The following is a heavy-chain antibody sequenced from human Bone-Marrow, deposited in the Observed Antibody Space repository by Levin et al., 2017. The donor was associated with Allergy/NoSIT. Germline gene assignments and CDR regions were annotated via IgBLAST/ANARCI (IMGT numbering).Heavy chain of an antibody. CDR2: LSGSGDGT. J-gene: IGHJ6*03. CDR3: VRGIYDFLCGYGSDWDYQYHMEV. D-gene: IGHD3-3*01. Sequence: PGGSLRLSCEASGFNFITYAMAWVRQAPGKGLEWVSSLSGSGDGTFYADSVKGRFTISRDNPKSTLYLQMDSLRVEDTAIYYCVRGIYDFLCGYGSDWDYQYHMEVRGKGATVTVSS. CDR1: GFNFITYA. V-gene: IGHV3-23*01.